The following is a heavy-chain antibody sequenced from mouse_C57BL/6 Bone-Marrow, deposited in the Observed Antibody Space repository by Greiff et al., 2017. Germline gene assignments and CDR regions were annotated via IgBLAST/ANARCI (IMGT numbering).Heavy chain of an antibody. V-gene: IGHV5-12*01. CDR1: GFTFSDYY. J-gene: IGHJ2*01. CDR3: AREGRGYYFDY. Sequence: EVQRVESGGGLVQPGGSLKLSCAASGFTFSDYYMYWVRQTPEKRLEWVAYISNGGGSTYYPDTVKGRFTISRDNAKNTLYLQMSRLKSEDTAMYYCAREGRGYYFDYWGQGTTRTVSS. CDR2: ISNGGGST.